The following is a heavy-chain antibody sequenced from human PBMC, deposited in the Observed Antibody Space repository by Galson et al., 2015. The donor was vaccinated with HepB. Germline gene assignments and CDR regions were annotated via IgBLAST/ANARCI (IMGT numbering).Heavy chain of an antibody. Sequence: SLRLSCAASGFTFSSYSMNWVRQAPGKGLEWVSYISSGGSPIYYADSVKGRFTISRDNAKNSLYLQMNSLRDEDTAVYYCARSWSSGGSCYYCYFDYWGQGTLVTVSS. CDR1: GFTFSSYS. J-gene: IGHJ4*02. CDR3: ARSWSSGGSCYYCYFDY. V-gene: IGHV3-48*02. CDR2: ISSGGSPI. D-gene: IGHD2-15*01.